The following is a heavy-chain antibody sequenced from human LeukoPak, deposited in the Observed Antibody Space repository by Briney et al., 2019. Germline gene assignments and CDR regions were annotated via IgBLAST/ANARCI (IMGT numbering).Heavy chain of an antibody. Sequence: SETLSLTCTVSGGSISRSSYYWGWIRQPPGKGLEWIGSIYYRGSTYYNPSLKSRVTISVDTSKSQFSLKLSSVTAADTAVYYCARDLGIAAAGYFDYWGQGALVTVSS. V-gene: IGHV4-39*07. CDR3: ARDLGIAAAGYFDY. CDR2: IYYRGST. J-gene: IGHJ4*02. CDR1: GGSISRSSYY. D-gene: IGHD6-13*01.